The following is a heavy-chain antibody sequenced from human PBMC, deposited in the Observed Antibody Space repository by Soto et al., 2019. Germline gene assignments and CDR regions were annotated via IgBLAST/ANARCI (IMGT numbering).Heavy chain of an antibody. J-gene: IGHJ5*02. Sequence: EVQLVESGGGLVQPGGSLRLSCAASGFTFSSYSMNWVRQAPGKGLEWVSYISSSSSTIYYADSVKGRFPISRDNAKNALSQQMNSLRAEDTAVYYCAAEATILNWFDPGGQGTLVTVSS. CDR2: ISSSSSTI. D-gene: IGHD5-12*01. CDR3: AAEATILNWFDP. V-gene: IGHV3-48*01. CDR1: GFTFSSYS.